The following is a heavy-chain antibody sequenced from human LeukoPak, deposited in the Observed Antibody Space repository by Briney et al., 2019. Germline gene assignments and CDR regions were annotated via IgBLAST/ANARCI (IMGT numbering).Heavy chain of an antibody. CDR2: INHSGST. V-gene: IGHV4-34*01. CDR1: GGSFSGYY. Sequence: PSETLSLTCAVYGGSFSGYYWSWIRQPPGKGLEWIGEINHSGSTNYNPSLKSRVTISVDTSKNQFSLKLSSVTAADTAVYYCARYGIAARSIDYWGQGTLVTVSS. D-gene: IGHD6-6*01. J-gene: IGHJ4*02. CDR3: ARYGIAARSIDY.